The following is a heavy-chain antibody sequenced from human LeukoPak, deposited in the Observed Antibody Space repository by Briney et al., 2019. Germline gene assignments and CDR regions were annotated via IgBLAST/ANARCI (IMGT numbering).Heavy chain of an antibody. CDR1: GYTFTIYY. CDR3: ARDIVVVVAAAYYYYYGMDV. CDR2: INPSGGST. J-gene: IGHJ6*02. Sequence: ASVTVSCTASGYTFTIYYMHWVRQAPGQGLEWMGIINPSGGSTSYAQKFQGRVTMTRDTSTSTVYMELSSLTSEDTAVYYCARDIVVVVAAAYYYYYGMDVWGQGTTVTVSS. V-gene: IGHV1-46*01. D-gene: IGHD2-15*01.